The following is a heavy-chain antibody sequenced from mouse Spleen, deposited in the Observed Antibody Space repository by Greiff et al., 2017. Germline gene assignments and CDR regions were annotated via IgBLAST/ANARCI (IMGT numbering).Heavy chain of an antibody. CDR1: GYSITSGYY. Sequence: ESGPGLVKPSQSLSLTCSVTGYSITSGYYWNWIRQFPGNKLEWMGYISYDGSNNYNPSLKNRISITRDTSKNQFFLKLNSVTTEDTATYYCARESLYAMDYWGQGTSVTVSS. V-gene: IGHV3-6*01. CDR2: ISYDGSN. CDR3: ARESLYAMDY. J-gene: IGHJ4*01.